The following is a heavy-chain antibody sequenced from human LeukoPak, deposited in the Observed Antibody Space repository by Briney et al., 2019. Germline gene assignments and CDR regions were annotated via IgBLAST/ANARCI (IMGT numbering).Heavy chain of an antibody. J-gene: IGHJ4*02. CDR1: GDSVSINTVG. Sequence: SQTLSLTYAISGDSVSINTVGWDWIRQSPSRGLEWLGGTYYRSKWFNDYGMSVKSRITITSDTSKNQFSLQLNSVTPEDTAVYYCARSQHWGYDYWGQGTLVTVSS. CDR2: TYYRSKWFN. V-gene: IGHV6-1*01. D-gene: IGHD7-27*01. CDR3: ARSQHWGYDY.